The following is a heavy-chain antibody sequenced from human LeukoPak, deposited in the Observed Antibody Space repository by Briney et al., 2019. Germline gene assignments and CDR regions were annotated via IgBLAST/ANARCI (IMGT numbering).Heavy chain of an antibody. D-gene: IGHD1-20*01. CDR3: ARASPAKVTGTYYFDY. CDR2: INHSGST. V-gene: IGHV4-34*01. J-gene: IGHJ4*02. CDR1: GGSFSGYY. Sequence: SSETLSLTCAVYGGSFSGYYWGWIRQPPGKGLEWIGEINHSGSTNYNPSLKSRVTISVDTSKNQFSLKLSSVTAADTAVYYCARASPAKVTGTYYFDYWGQGTLVTVSS.